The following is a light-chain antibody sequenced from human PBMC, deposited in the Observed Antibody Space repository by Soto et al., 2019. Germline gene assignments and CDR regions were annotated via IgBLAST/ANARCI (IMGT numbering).Light chain of an antibody. J-gene: IGLJ3*02. CDR1: ISDVGSYDL. Sequence: QSALTQPASVSGSPGQSITISCTGTISDVGSYDLVSWYQHHPDKAPKLIIFEVTKRPSGVSNRFSGSKSGNTASLTISGLQAEDEADYYCCSYAGTSTVWVFGGGTKLTVL. CDR2: EVT. V-gene: IGLV2-23*02. CDR3: CSYAGTSTVWV.